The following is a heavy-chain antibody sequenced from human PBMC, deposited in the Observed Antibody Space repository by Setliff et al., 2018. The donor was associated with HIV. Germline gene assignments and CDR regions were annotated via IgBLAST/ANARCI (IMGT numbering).Heavy chain of an antibody. D-gene: IGHD4-17*01. V-gene: IGHV5-51*01. CDR3: ARGADYRDV. Sequence: GESLKISCRGSGYNFTNKWIGWVRQTPGKGLEWMGIIYPGDSQTKYNPSFQGQVTISVDKSLRTAYLQWSSLKTSDTAFYFCARGADYRDVWGQGTLVTVSS. CDR1: GYNFTNKW. CDR2: IYPGDSQT. J-gene: IGHJ4*02.